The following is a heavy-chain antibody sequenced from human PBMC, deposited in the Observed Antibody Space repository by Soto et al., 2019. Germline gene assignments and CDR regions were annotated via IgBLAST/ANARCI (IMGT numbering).Heavy chain of an antibody. V-gene: IGHV4-61*03. CDR3: ARERRDGYKRSFAF. J-gene: IGHJ4*01. D-gene: IGHD3-9*01. CDR2: ISFSGDT. Sequence: RQNPGKGLDWIGSISFSGDTYSNPSLKGRAALSVDTSENHLSLTLNSVTSADTAVYFCARERRDGYKRSFAFWAHGTPLTVSA.